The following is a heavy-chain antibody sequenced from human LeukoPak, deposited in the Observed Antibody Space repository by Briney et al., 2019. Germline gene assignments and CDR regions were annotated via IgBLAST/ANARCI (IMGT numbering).Heavy chain of an antibody. CDR2: INPNIGGT. D-gene: IGHD6-19*01. V-gene: IGHV1-2*02. CDR3: ARTAPSGYSSGWFTSYSYYGMDV. J-gene: IGHJ6*02. CDR1: GYTLTVNY. Sequence: ASVKVSCKASGYTLTVNYIHWVRQAPEQGPEWMGWINPNIGGTKYAVKFQGRVTMTRDTSISTAYMALSRLRSDDTAVYYCARTAPSGYSSGWFTSYSYYGMDVWGQGTTVTVSS.